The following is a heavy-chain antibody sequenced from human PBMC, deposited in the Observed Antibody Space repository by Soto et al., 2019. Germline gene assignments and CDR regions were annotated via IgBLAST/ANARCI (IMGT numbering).Heavy chain of an antibody. V-gene: IGHV1-3*01. CDR2: INAGNGNT. J-gene: IGHJ5*02. CDR1: GYTITSYS. CDR3: ARVAGAGTLPCFAP. Sequence: VKLSWEASGYTITSYSRYWLLHSPGQRLEWMGWINAGNGNTKHSQKFQGRVTITRDTTASTAYMELSSLRSEDTAVYYCARVAGAGTLPCFAPWGQGTFVTGSS. D-gene: IGHD6-13*01.